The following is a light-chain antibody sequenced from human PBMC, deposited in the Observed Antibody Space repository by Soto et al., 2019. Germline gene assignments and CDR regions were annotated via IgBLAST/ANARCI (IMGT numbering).Light chain of an antibody. CDR1: QSISSW. CDR3: QQYNNWPQT. CDR2: DAS. J-gene: IGKJ1*01. Sequence: DIQMTQSPSTLSASVGDRVITTCRASQSISSWLAWYQQKPGKVPNLLIYDASNLESGVPSRFSGSGSGTEFTLTISSLQSEDFAVYYCQQYNNWPQTFGQGTKVDIK. V-gene: IGKV1-5*01.